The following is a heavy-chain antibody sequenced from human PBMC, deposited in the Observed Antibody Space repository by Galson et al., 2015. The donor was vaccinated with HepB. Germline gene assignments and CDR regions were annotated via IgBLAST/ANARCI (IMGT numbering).Heavy chain of an antibody. Sequence: SVKVSCKASGYTFTSYAMNWVRQAPGQGLEWMGWINTNTGNPTYAQGFTGRFVFSLDTSVSTAYLQISSLKAEDTAVYYCAREGRQWLAPPGYYWGQGTLVTVSS. CDR1: GYTFTSYA. CDR2: INTNTGNP. D-gene: IGHD6-19*01. V-gene: IGHV7-4-1*02. CDR3: AREGRQWLAPPGYY. J-gene: IGHJ4*02.